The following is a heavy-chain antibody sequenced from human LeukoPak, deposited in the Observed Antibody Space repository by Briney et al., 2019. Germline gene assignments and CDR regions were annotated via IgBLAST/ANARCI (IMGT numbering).Heavy chain of an antibody. CDR1: GFTFSSYA. CDR3: AREPYGGYEGADY. CDR2: ISYDGSNK. Sequence: GRSLRLSCAASGFTFSSYAMHWVRQAPGKGLEWVGVISYDGSNKSEKGRFTISRDNSKNTLYLQMNSLRAEDTAVYYCAREPYGGYEGADYWGQGTLVTVSS. D-gene: IGHD5-12*01. V-gene: IGHV3-30-3*01. J-gene: IGHJ4*02.